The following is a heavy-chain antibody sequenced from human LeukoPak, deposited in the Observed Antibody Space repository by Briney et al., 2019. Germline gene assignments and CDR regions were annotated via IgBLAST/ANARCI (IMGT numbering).Heavy chain of an antibody. CDR1: GFTLSSYG. J-gene: IGHJ6*02. CDR3: ARDLNIGLVPYGMDV. D-gene: IGHD6-6*01. CDR2: IWYDGSNK. V-gene: IGHV3-33*01. Sequence: PGRSLRLSCAASGFTLSSYGMHWVRQAPGKGLEWVAVIWYDGSNKYYADSVKGRFTISRDNSKNTLYLQMNSLRAEDTAVYYCARDLNIGLVPYGMDVWGQGTTVTVSS.